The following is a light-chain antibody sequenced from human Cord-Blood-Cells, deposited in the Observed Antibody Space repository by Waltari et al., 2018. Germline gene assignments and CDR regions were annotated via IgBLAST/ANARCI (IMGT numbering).Light chain of an antibody. CDR1: SSDVGGYNS. CDR3: CSYAGSYTLYV. CDR2: DVS. J-gene: IGLJ1*01. V-gene: IGLV2-11*01. Sequence: QSAMTQPRSVPGPPGQSVTISCTGSSSDVGGYNSVSWYQQHPGKAPKLMIYDVSKRPSGVPDRFSGSKSGNTASLTISGLQAEDEADYYCCSYAGSYTLYVFGTGTKVTVL.